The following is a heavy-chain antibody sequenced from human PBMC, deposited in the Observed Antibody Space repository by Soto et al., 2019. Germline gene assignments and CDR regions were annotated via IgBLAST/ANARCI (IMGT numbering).Heavy chain of an antibody. CDR1: GFTFSSYA. Sequence: PGGSLRLSCAASGFTFSSYAMHWVRQAPGKGLEWVAVISYDGSNKYYADSVKGRFTISRDNSKNTLYLQMNSLRAEDTAVYYYAREGGAPAYYDFWSGYHPSPLDPWGQGILVTVSS. V-gene: IGHV3-30-3*01. D-gene: IGHD3-3*01. CDR3: AREGGAPAYYDFWSGYHPSPLDP. CDR2: ISYDGSNK. J-gene: IGHJ5*02.